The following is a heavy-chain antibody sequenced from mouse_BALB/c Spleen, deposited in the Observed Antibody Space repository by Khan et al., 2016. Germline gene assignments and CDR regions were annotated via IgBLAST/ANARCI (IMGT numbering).Heavy chain of an antibody. D-gene: IGHD2-2*01. CDR3: ARAPYGYDVGFAY. CDR1: GFTITDTY. J-gene: IGHJ3*01. CDR2: IYPANGDT. Sequence: VRLQQSGAELVKPGASVKLSCTASGFTITDTYMHWVKQRPEQGLEWIGSIYPANGDTKYDPKFQDKATMTADTSSNTASMQLSSLTSEDTAVSYCARAPYGYDVGFAYWGQGTLVTVSA. V-gene: IGHV14-3*02.